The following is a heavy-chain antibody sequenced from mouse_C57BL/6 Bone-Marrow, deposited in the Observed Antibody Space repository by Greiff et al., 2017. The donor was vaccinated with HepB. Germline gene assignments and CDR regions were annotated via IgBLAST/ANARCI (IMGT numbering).Heavy chain of an antibody. V-gene: IGHV1-81*01. D-gene: IGHD1-1*02. CDR1: GYTFTSYG. J-gene: IGHJ3*01. CDR3: ARPSLWSRAY. CDR2: IYPRSGNT. Sequence: QVQLQQSGAELARPGASVKLSCKASGYTFTSYGISWVKQRTGQGLEWIGEIYPRSGNTYYNEKFKGKATLTADKSSSTAYMELRSLTSEDSAVYFCARPSLWSRAYWGQGTLVTVSA.